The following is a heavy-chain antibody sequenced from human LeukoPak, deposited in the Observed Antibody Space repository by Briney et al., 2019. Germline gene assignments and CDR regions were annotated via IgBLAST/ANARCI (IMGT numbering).Heavy chain of an antibody. D-gene: IGHD3-10*01. V-gene: IGHV1-46*01. Sequence: ASVKVSCKASGYTFTTYHIHWVRQAPGQGLEWMGIINPSGGSTTNAQKFQGRVIMTRDTSTSTVYMELSSLRSEDTAVYYCARSMLRGDLLGDYWGQGTLVSVSS. CDR3: ARSMLRGDLLGDY. CDR2: INPSGGST. CDR1: GYTFTTYH. J-gene: IGHJ4*02.